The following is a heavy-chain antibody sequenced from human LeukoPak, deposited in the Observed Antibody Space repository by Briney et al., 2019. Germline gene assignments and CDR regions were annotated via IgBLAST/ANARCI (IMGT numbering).Heavy chain of an antibody. V-gene: IGHV1-18*04. CDR1: GYTFTTHG. J-gene: IGHJ4*02. CDR3: ARAVLSGYDKYYFDY. D-gene: IGHD5-12*01. Sequence: GASVKVSCKASGYTFTTHGISWVRQAPGQGLEWIGWISLYNGNTKYAQNLQGRVTMTTETSTSTAYMELRNLRSDDTAVYYCARAVLSGYDKYYFDYWGQGTLVTVSS. CDR2: ISLYNGNT.